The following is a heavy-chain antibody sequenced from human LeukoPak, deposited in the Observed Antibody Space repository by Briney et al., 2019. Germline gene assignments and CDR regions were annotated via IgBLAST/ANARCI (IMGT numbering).Heavy chain of an antibody. D-gene: IGHD3-10*01. J-gene: IGHJ4*02. CDR3: AREGQDMVRGVIQDY. Sequence: ASVKVSCKASGYTFTSYGISWVRQAPGQGLEWMGWISAYNGNTNYAQKLQGRVTMTTDTSTSTAYMELRSLRSDDTAVYYCAREGQDMVRGVIQDYWGQGTLVTVSS. V-gene: IGHV1-18*01. CDR1: GYTFTSYG. CDR2: ISAYNGNT.